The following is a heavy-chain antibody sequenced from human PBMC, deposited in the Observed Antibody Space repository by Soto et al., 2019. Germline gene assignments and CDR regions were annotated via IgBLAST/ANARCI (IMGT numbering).Heavy chain of an antibody. J-gene: IGHJ4*02. CDR1: GFTFTSSA. D-gene: IGHD2-15*01. CDR3: AAGSVPAGFDY. Sequence: WASVKVSCKASGFTFTSSAVQWVRQARGQRLEWIGWIVVGSGNTNYAQKFQERVTITRDMSTSTAYMELSSLRSEDTAVYYCAAGSVPAGFDYWGQGTLVTVSS. CDR2: IVVGSGNT. V-gene: IGHV1-58*01.